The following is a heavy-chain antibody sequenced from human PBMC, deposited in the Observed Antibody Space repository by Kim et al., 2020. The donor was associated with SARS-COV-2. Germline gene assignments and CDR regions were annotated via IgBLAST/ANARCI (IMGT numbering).Heavy chain of an antibody. J-gene: IGHJ4*02. V-gene: IGHV6-1*01. Sequence: DYAVSVKSRITINPSTSKNQFSLQLNSVTPEDTAVYYCARDGYNPQYFDYWGQGTLVTVSS. D-gene: IGHD5-12*01. CDR3: ARDGYNPQYFDY.